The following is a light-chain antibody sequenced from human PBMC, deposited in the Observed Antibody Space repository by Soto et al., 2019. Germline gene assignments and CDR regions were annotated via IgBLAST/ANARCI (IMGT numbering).Light chain of an antibody. Sequence: EIVMTQSPATLSVSPGERATLSCRASQSVSSNLAWYQQKPGQAPRLLIYGASTRATGIPARFSGIASGTEFTLTISGLQSEDFAVYYCQQYNNWPQTFGQGTKWEIQ. CDR2: GAS. V-gene: IGKV3-15*01. CDR3: QQYNNWPQT. CDR1: QSVSSN. J-gene: IGKJ1*01.